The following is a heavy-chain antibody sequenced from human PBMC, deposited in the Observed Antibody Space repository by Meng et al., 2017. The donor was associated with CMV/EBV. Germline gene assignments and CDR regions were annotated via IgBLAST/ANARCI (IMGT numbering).Heavy chain of an antibody. J-gene: IGHJ5*02. CDR3: ARDLMNCSSTSCANWFDP. Sequence: VPLPDPRPGAVNPSETLSLTCTGSGGSISSYYWSWIRQPAGKGLEWIGRIYPSGSTIYNPSLKSRVTMSVDTSKNQFSLKLSSVTAADTAVYYCARDLMNCSSTSCANWFDPWGQGTLVTVFS. D-gene: IGHD2-2*01. CDR2: IYPSGST. CDR1: GGSISSYY. V-gene: IGHV4-4*07.